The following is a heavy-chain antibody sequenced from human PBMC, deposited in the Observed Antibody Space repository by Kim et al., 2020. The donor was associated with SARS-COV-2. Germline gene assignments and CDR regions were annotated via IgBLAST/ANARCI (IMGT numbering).Heavy chain of an antibody. CDR1: GGSISSYY. J-gene: IGHJ2*01. CDR2: IYYSGST. V-gene: IGHV4-59*08. CDR3: ARHGRSQWELLVYFDL. D-gene: IGHD1-26*01. Sequence: SETLSLTCTVSGGSISSYYWSWIRQPPGKGLEWIGYIYYSGSTNYNPSLKSRVTISVDTSKNQFSLKLSSVTAADTAVYYCARHGRSQWELLVYFDLWGRGTLVTVSS.